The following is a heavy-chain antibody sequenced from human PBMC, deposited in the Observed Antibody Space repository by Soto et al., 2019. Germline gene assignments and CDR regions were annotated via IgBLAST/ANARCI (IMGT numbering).Heavy chain of an antibody. CDR3: ARDAQDGPHNWFDP. Sequence: ASVKVSCKTSGYTFTSYGISWVRQAPGQGLEWMGWISTYKGNTNYAQKFQGRVTMTTDTSTSTAYMELRSLRSDDTAVYYCARDAQDGPHNWFDPWGQGPLVTVSS. CDR1: GYTFTSYG. J-gene: IGHJ5*02. V-gene: IGHV1-18*01. CDR2: ISTYKGNT.